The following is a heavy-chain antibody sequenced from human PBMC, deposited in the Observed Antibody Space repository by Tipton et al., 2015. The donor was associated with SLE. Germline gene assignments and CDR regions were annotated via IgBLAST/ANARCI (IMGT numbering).Heavy chain of an antibody. Sequence: TLSLTCTVSGGSISSHYWSWIRQPPGKGLEWIGYIYYSGSTNYNPSLKSRVTISVDTSKSQFSLKLSSVTAADTAVYYCARMWGHDFWSGYSSFDPWGQGTLVTVSS. D-gene: IGHD3-3*01. CDR3: ARMWGHDFWSGYSSFDP. J-gene: IGHJ5*02. V-gene: IGHV4-59*11. CDR2: IYYSGST. CDR1: GGSISSHY.